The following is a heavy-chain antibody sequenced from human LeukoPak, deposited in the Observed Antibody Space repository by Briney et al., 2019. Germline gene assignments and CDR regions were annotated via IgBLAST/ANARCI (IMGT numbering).Heavy chain of an antibody. CDR1: GGSFRAYF. J-gene: IGHJ1*01. D-gene: IGHD6-13*01. CDR2: INDGGNT. V-gene: IGHV4-34*01. CDR3: ARASGSWYVRAEYFQH. Sequence: SETLSLTCAAYGGSFRAYFWSWIRQPPEKGLEWIGEINDGGNTDYNPSLKSRVIISIDTSKNQFSLKLSSVTAADTAVYYCARASGSWYVRAEYFQHWGQGTPVTVSS.